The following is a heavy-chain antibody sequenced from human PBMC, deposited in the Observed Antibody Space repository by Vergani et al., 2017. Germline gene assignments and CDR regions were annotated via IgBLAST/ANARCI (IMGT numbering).Heavy chain of an antibody. CDR1: GFTFDDYA. CDR3: AKDMADSPYSSGWDYFDY. Sequence: EVQLVESGGGLVQPGRSLRLSCAASGFTFDDYAMHWVRQAPGKGMERVSGISWNSGSIGYADSVKGRFTISRDNAKNSLYLQMNSLRAEDTALYYCAKDMADSPYSSGWDYFDYWGQGTLVTVSS. D-gene: IGHD6-19*01. CDR2: ISWNSGSI. J-gene: IGHJ4*02. V-gene: IGHV3-9*01.